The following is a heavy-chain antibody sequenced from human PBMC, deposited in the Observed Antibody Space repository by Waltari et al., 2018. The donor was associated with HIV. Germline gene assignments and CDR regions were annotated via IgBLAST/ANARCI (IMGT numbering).Heavy chain of an antibody. J-gene: IGHJ6*02. CDR3: ARERQKDIVEVERYGMDV. CDR1: GFPFWSHR. V-gene: IGHV3-30*19. Sequence: QVQLVESWGASVQPGGSLSLSSAASGFPFWSHRIHWVSQAPGKGLGGVAFISFDESRKFYADSVKGRFTISRDDSTNTVYLQMNSLRADDSAVYYCARERQKDIVEVERYGMDVWGQGTTVTVSS. CDR2: ISFDESRK. D-gene: IGHD2-2*01.